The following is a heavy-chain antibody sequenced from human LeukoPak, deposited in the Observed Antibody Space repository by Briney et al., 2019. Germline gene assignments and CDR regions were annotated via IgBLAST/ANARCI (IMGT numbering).Heavy chain of an antibody. CDR2: IYHSGST. CDR3: ARSYSSGSWFDP. J-gene: IGHJ5*02. D-gene: IGHD6-25*01. Sequence: SETLSLTCTVSGYSISSHYYWAWIRQPPGKGLEWIGSIYHSGSTYYNPSLKSRITISVDTSKNQFSLKLSSVTAADTAVYYCARSYSSGSWFDPWGQGTLVTVSS. V-gene: IGHV4-38-2*02. CDR1: GYSISSHYY.